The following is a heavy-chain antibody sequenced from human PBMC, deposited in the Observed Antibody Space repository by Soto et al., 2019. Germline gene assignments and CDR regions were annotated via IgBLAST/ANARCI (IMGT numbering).Heavy chain of an antibody. Sequence: QVQLVESGGGVVQPGGSLRLSCAASGFTFSNYGMHWVRQAPGKGLEWVAGIWYDGSNKYYADSVKGRFTISRDNTKNTQIQPMSSLRAEDTAVYYCARDSGVVGAPSFDVWGQGTMLTVSS. CDR2: IWYDGSNK. D-gene: IGHD4-17*01. J-gene: IGHJ3*01. CDR1: GFTFSNYG. CDR3: ARDSGVVGAPSFDV. V-gene: IGHV3-33*01.